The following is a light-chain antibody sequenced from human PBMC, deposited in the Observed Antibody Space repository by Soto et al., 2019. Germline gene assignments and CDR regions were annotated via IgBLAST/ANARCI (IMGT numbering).Light chain of an antibody. V-gene: IGLV2-14*01. CDR1: SSDIGAYKY. CDR2: EVS. J-gene: IGLJ2*01. Sequence: QSALTQPASVSGSPGQSVTISCTGTSSDIGAYKYVSWYQHHPGKSPRLLIYEVSNRPSGVSNRFSASKSGNTASLTISGLQAEVEADYYCCSYRSSSTLVFGGGTKVTVL. CDR3: CSYRSSSTLV.